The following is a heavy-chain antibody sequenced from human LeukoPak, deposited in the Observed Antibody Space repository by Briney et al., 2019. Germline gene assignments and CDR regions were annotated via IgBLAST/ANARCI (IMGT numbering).Heavy chain of an antibody. CDR1: GFTFSGSA. CDR3: TINYDSWSDYFDY. Sequence: GGSLRLSCAASGFTFSGSAMHWVRQASGKGLEWVGRIRSKANSYATAYAASVKGRFTISRDDSKNTAYLQMNSLKTEDTAVYYCTINYDSWSDYFDYWGPGNPGHRLL. D-gene: IGHD3-3*01. J-gene: IGHJ4*02. V-gene: IGHV3-73*01. CDR2: IRSKANSYAT.